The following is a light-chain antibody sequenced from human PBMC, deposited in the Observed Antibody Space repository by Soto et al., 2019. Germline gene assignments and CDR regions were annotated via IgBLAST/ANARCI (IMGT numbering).Light chain of an antibody. J-gene: IGKJ1*01. CDR1: QSFSNNY. CDR3: QQTRDSRT. CDR2: GAS. V-gene: IGKV3-20*01. Sequence: EIVLTHSRCILFLSPGTRSTLRCRASQSFSNNYLAWYQQKPGQAPRLLIYGASSRATGIPDRFSGSGSGTDFTLTISRLEPEDFAVYYCQQTRDSRTFGQGTKLDNK.